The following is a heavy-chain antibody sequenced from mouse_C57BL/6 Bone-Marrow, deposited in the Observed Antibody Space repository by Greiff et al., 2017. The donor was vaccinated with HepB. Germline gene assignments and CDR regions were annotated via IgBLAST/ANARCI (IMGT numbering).Heavy chain of an antibody. CDR1: GYTFTGYW. D-gene: IGHD1-1*01. CDR3: AREGFYYGSSAWFAY. Sequence: VQWVESGAELMKPGASVKLSCKATGYTFTGYWIEWVKQRPGHGLEWIGEILPGSGSTNYNEKFKGKATLTADTSSNTASMQLSSLTTEDSAIYYCAREGFYYGSSAWFAYWGQGTLVTVSA. V-gene: IGHV1-9*01. J-gene: IGHJ3*01. CDR2: ILPGSGST.